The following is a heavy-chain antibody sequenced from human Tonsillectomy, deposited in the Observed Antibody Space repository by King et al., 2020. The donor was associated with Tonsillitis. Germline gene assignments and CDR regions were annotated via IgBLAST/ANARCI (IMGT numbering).Heavy chain of an antibody. Sequence: VQLVESGGGLVQPGGSLRLSCAASGFTFSSYAMSWVRQAPGKGLEWVSAISGGAASTYYADSVKGRFTISRDNSKNTLYLQMNSLRAEDTAVYYCAKDRYDSSGHYLEWYFDLWGRGTLVTVSS. V-gene: IGHV3-23*04. D-gene: IGHD3-22*01. CDR3: AKDRYDSSGHYLEWYFDL. CDR1: GFTFSSYA. J-gene: IGHJ2*01. CDR2: ISGGAAST.